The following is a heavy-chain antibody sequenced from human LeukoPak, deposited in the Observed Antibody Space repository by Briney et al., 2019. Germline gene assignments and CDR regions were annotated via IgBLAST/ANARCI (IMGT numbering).Heavy chain of an antibody. CDR2: INSDGSST. D-gene: IGHD5-12*01. CDR1: GFTFSSYW. J-gene: IGHJ4*02. Sequence: GGSLRLSCAASGFTFSSYWMHGVRQAPGKGPVWVSRINSDGSSTSYADSVKGRFTISRDSAKNTLYLQMNSLRAEDTAVYYCAVRGYSGYDTSYFDYWGQGTLVTVSS. V-gene: IGHV3-74*01. CDR3: AVRGYSGYDTSYFDY.